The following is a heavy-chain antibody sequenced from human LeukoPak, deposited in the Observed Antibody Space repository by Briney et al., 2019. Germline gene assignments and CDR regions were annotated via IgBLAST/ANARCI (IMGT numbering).Heavy chain of an antibody. CDR2: ISSNGGST. CDR1: GFTFSSYA. V-gene: IGHV3-64D*06. J-gene: IGHJ4*02. Sequence: PGGSLRLSCSASGFTFSSYAMHWVRQAPGKGLEYVSAISSNGGSTYYADSVKGRFTISRDNSKNTLYLQMSSLRAEDTAVYYCVKDYDILTGYFDYWVQGTLVTVSS. D-gene: IGHD3-9*01. CDR3: VKDYDILTGYFDY.